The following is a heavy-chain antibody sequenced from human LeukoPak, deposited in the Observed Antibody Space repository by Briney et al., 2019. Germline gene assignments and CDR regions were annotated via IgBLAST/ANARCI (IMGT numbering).Heavy chain of an antibody. CDR2: IKQHASEK. V-gene: IGHV3-7*03. CDR1: GFTFEYYA. J-gene: IGHJ5*02. Sequence: GGSLRLSCTGSGFTFEYYAMSWVRQAPGKGLEWVASIKQHASEKHYVDSVKGRFTISRDDARNSVSLHMSSLRDDDTALYYCTRGGSSYYAGWSDPWGQGSLVTVSS. D-gene: IGHD3-10*01. CDR3: TRGGSSYYAGWSDP.